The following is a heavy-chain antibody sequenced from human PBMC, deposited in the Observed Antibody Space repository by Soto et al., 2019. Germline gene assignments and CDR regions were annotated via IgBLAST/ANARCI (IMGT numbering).Heavy chain of an antibody. CDR3: AQRGGSGYYGAFDY. CDR2: VSDSGGTT. CDR1: GFTFSTYA. Sequence: EVQLLESGGGLVQPGGSLRLSCAASGFTFSTYAMTWVRQAPGKGLEWVSGVSDSGGTTYYADSVKGRFTISRDNSKNTLYLQMNSLRGEDTDVYYCAQRGGSGYYGAFDYWGQGTLVTVSS. J-gene: IGHJ4*02. V-gene: IGHV3-23*01. D-gene: IGHD3-22*01.